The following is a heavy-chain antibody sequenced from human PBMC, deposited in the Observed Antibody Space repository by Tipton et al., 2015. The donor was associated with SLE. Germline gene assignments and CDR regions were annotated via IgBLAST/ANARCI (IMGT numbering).Heavy chain of an antibody. V-gene: IGHV4-31*03. CDR3: ARGDGYSSSWPYYFDY. Sequence: LRLSCTVSGGSISSGGYYWSWIRQHPGKGLEWIGYIYYSGSTYYNPSLKSRVTISVDTSKNQFSLKLSSVTAADTAVYYCARGDGYSSSWPYYFDYWGQGTLVTVSS. CDR2: IYYSGST. CDR1: GGSISSGGYY. J-gene: IGHJ4*02. D-gene: IGHD6-13*01.